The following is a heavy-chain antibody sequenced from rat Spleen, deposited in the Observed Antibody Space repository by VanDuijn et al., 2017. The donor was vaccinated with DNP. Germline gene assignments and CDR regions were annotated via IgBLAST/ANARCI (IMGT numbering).Heavy chain of an antibody. D-gene: IGHD1-7*01. V-gene: IGHV3-1*01. CDR3: ARWTRYFDY. Sequence: EVQLQESGSGLVKPSQSLSLTCSVTGYSITSNYWGWIRKFPGKKMEYIEHISHSGNNNYNPSLKSRISITRDTSKNHFFLHVNSVTTEYTATYYCARWTRYFDYWGQGVMVTVSS. CDR2: ISHSGNN. J-gene: IGHJ2*01. CDR1: GYSITSNY.